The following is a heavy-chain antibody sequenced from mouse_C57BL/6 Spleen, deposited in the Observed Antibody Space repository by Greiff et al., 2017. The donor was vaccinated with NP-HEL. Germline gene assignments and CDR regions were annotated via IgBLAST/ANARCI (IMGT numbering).Heavy chain of an antibody. CDR2: IYPRSGNT. CDR3: AVSLMTSRYFEV. D-gene: IGHD2-3*01. V-gene: IGHV1-81*01. J-gene: IGHJ1*03. CDR1: GYTFTSYG. Sequence: VQLQQSGAELARPGASVKLSCKASGYTFTSYGISWVKQRTGQGLEWIGEIYPRSGNTYYNEKFKGKATLTADKSSSTAYMELRSLTSEDSAVYFCAVSLMTSRYFEVWGTGTTVTVSS.